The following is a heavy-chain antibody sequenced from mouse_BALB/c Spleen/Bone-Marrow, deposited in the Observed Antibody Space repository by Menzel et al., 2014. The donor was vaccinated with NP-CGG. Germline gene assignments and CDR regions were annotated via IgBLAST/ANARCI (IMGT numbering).Heavy chain of an antibody. CDR1: GYTFTSYW. J-gene: IGHJ2*01. CDR3: ARGFPFDY. CDR2: IYPGDGDT. V-gene: IGHV1-87*01. Sequence: QVQLHQSGAELARPGASVKLSCKASGYTFTSYWMQWVKQRPGQGLEWIGAIYPGDGDTRYTQKFKGKATLTADKSSSTAYMQLSSLASEDSAVYYCARGFPFDYWGQGTTLTVSS.